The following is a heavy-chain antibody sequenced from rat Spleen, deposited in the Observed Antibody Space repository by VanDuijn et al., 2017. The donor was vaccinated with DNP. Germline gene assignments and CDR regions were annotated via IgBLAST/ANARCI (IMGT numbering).Heavy chain of an antibody. Sequence: EVQLQESGPGLVKPSQSLSLTCSVTAYSITTNYWGWIRKFPGNKMEWVGHISYSGGTSYNPSLKSRISITRDTSKNQFFLQLRSVTTEDTATYYCARSVRATSYYAMDAWGQGTSVTVSS. J-gene: IGHJ4*01. CDR2: ISYSGGT. CDR1: AYSITTNY. V-gene: IGHV3-1*01. D-gene: IGHD1-3*01. CDR3: ARSVRATSYYAMDA.